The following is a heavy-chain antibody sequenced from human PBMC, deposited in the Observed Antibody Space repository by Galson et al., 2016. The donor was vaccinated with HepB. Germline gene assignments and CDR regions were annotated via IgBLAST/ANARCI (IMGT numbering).Heavy chain of an antibody. CDR3: ASASDYYYGMDV. D-gene: IGHD2-2*01. Sequence: SLRLSCAASGFTFRNYAMHWVRQAPGKGLEWVALISYDGSNKYADSVKGRFTISRDNSKNTLYLQMDSLRGEDTAVYYCASASDYYYGMDVWGQGTTVTVSS. CDR2: ISYDGSNK. CDR1: GFTFRNYA. V-gene: IGHV3-30*04. J-gene: IGHJ6*02.